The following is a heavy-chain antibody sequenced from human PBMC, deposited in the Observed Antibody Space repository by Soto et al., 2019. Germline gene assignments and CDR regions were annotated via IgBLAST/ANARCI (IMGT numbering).Heavy chain of an antibody. D-gene: IGHD1-26*01. CDR1: GFTFSSYG. V-gene: IGHV3-33*01. Sequence: GGSLRLSCAASGFTFSSYGMHWVRQAPGKGLEWVAVIWYDGSNKYYADSVKGRFTISRDNSKNTLYLQMNSLRAEDTAVYYCARDSSDSGSSYLYYYYYGMDVWGQGTTVTVSS. CDR3: ARDSSDSGSSYLYYYYYGMDV. J-gene: IGHJ6*02. CDR2: IWYDGSNK.